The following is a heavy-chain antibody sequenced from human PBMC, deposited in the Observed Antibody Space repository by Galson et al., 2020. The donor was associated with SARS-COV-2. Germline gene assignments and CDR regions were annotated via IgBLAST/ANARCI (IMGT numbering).Heavy chain of an antibody. D-gene: IGHD5-12*01. J-gene: IGHJ6*03. V-gene: IGHV4-59*11. Sequence: SETLSLTCTVSGGSISRHYWSLLRHPPVKGLEWIGYIYYSRRTTYTPSLNSRLTISVDTSNNQFSLKLSSVTAADTAVYYCASSVRGYSGYDFSYYYYMDVWGKGTTVTVSS. CDR3: ASSVRGYSGYDFSYYYYMDV. CDR2: IYYSRRT. CDR1: GGSISRHY.